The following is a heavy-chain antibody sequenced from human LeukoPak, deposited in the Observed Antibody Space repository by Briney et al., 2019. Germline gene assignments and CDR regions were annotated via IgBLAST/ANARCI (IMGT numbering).Heavy chain of an antibody. J-gene: IGHJ4*02. CDR2: INPNGDIT. CDR3: ARASGYGDYHKVAFDY. D-gene: IGHD4-17*01. V-gene: IGHV1-46*01. Sequence: GASVTVSCKASGYTFISYYVHWVRQAPGQGLEWMGIINPNGDITSYAQKFQGRVTMTRDMSTSTVYMELNSLRSEDTAVYYCARASGYGDYHKVAFDYWGQGTLVTVSS. CDR1: GYTFISYY.